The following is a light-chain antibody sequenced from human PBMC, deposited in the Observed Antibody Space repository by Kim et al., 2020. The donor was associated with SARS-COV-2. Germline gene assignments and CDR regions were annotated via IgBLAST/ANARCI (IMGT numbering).Light chain of an antibody. CDR1: SSNIGSNY. J-gene: IGLJ2*01. CDR2: RNN. Sequence: ELTQPPSASGSPGQRVTISCSGSSSNIGSNYVYWYQQLPGTAPKLLIYRNNQRPSGVPDRFSGSKSGTSASLAISGLRSEDEADYYCATWDDSHVVFG. V-gene: IGLV1-47*01. CDR3: ATWDDSHVV.